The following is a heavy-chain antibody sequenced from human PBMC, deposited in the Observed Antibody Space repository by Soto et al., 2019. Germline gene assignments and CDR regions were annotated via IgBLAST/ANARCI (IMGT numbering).Heavy chain of an antibody. CDR1: GGSFSGYY. J-gene: IGHJ6*03. V-gene: IGHV4-34*01. Sequence: SETLSLTCAVYGGSFSGYYWSWIRQPPGKGLEWIGEINHSGSTNYNPSLKSRVTISVDTSKNQFSLKLSSVTAADTAVYYCARGVGATLYYYYYYYKDVWGKGTTVTVSS. CDR3: ARGVGATLYYYYYYYKDV. D-gene: IGHD2-15*01. CDR2: INHSGST.